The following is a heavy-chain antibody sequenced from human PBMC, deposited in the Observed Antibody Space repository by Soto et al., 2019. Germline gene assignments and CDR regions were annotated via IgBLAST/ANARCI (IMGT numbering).Heavy chain of an antibody. CDR3: ARRRSGSDYYFGD. D-gene: IGHD1-26*01. CDR2: IYPGDSHT. V-gene: IGHV5-51*01. CDR1: GYSFTSYW. J-gene: IGHJ4*02. Sequence: PGESLKISFKGSGYSFTSYWIGWVSQMPGKGLEWVGIIYPGDSHTRYSPSFQGQLTISADQSISTAYLQWSSRKASDTAMYYCARRRSGSDYYFGDGAKGTLVPVAS.